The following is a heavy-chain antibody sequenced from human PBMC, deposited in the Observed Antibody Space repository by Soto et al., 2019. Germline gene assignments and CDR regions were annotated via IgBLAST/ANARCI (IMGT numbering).Heavy chain of an antibody. V-gene: IGHV1-69*01. D-gene: IGHD1-26*01. CDR3: ARDGGRHSGGIDY. J-gene: IGHJ4*02. CDR2: IIPSFGTA. CDR1: GGTFSSYS. Sequence: QVQLVQSGAEVKKPGSSGKVSCKASGGTFSSYSINWVRQAPGPGREWMGEIIPSFGTANYAQKFQGRVTITADVSTSTAYLELSSLRSEDTAVYYCARDGGRHSGGIDYWGQGTLVTVSS.